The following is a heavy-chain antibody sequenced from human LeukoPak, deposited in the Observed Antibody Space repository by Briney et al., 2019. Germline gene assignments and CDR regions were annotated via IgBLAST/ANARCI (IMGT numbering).Heavy chain of an antibody. Sequence: SETLSLTCTVSGGSISSGSYYWSWIRQPAGKGLEWIGRIYTSESTNYNPSLKSRVTISVDTSKNQFSLKLSSVTAADTAVYYCASGIAAAGRKARIDYWGQGTLVTVSS. CDR1: GGSISSGSYY. CDR2: IYTSEST. D-gene: IGHD6-13*01. CDR3: ASGIAAAGRKARIDY. V-gene: IGHV4-61*02. J-gene: IGHJ4*02.